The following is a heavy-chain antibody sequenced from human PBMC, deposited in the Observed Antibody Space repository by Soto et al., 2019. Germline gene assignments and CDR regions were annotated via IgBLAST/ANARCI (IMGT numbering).Heavy chain of an antibody. CDR1: GYTFTSYG. CDR3: ARSAVCSSTSCYAPGAFDI. J-gene: IGHJ3*02. CDR2: ISAYNGNT. D-gene: IGHD2-2*01. V-gene: IGHV1-18*01. Sequence: GASVKVSCKASGYTFTSYGISWVRQAPGQGLEWMGWISAYNGNTNYAQKLQGRVTMTTDTSTSTAYMELRSLRSDDTAVCYCARSAVCSSTSCYAPGAFDIWGQGTMVTVSS.